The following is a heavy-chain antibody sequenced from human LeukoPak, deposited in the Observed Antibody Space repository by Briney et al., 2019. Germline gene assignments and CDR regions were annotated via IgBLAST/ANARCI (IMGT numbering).Heavy chain of an antibody. V-gene: IGHV3-7*01. J-gene: IGHJ4*02. CDR3: ARIGGSVDIGWFFDF. CDR1: GFTFFNYW. CDR2: IKQDGSEK. Sequence: PGGSLRLSCAASGFTFFNYWMSWVRQAPGKGLEWVANIKQDGSEKLYLDFLKGRFTISRDNAKNSLYLQMNSLGAEDTAVYYCARIGGSVDIGWFFDFWGQGTLVTVSS. D-gene: IGHD6-19*01.